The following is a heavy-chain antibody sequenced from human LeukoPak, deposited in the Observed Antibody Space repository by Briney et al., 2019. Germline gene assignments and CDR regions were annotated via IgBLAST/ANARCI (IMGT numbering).Heavy chain of an antibody. CDR1: GGSISSYY. D-gene: IGHD2-2*02. Sequence: SETLSLTCTVSGGSISSYYWSWIRQPPGKGLEWIGYIYTSGSTNYNPSLKSRVTISVDTSKNQFSLKLSSVTAADTAVYYCARVVKPRCSSTSCYKGYYYGMDVWGQGTTVTVSS. CDR3: ARVVKPRCSSTSCYKGYYYGMDV. CDR2: IYTSGST. J-gene: IGHJ6*02. V-gene: IGHV4-4*09.